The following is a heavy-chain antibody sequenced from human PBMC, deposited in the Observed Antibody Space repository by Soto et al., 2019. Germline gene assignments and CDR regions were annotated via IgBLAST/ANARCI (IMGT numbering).Heavy chain of an antibody. Sequence: EVQLLESGGGLVQPGGSLRLSCAASGFTFSSYAMSWVRQAPGKGLEWVSAISGSGGSTYYADSVKGRFTISRDNSKNTLYLQMNSLRAEDTAVYYCAKGHSGFGGVIVGYFDYWGQGTLVTFSS. CDR3: AKGHSGFGGVIVGYFDY. J-gene: IGHJ4*02. D-gene: IGHD3-16*02. CDR1: GFTFSSYA. V-gene: IGHV3-23*01. CDR2: ISGSGGST.